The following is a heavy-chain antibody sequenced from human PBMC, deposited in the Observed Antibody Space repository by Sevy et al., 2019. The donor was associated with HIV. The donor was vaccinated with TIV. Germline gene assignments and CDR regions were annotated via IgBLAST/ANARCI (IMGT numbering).Heavy chain of an antibody. J-gene: IGHJ4*02. V-gene: IGHV1-24*01. CDR1: GYSLTELS. CDR2: FDPEDGET. Sequence: ASVKVSCKVSGYSLTELSLHWVRQAPGKGLEWMASFDPEDGETIYAQQLQGRVTMTEDTFTVTAYMELSSLISDDTAVYYCATTKGYYDSSGSPFDHWGQGTLVTVSS. D-gene: IGHD3-22*01. CDR3: ATTKGYYDSSGSPFDH.